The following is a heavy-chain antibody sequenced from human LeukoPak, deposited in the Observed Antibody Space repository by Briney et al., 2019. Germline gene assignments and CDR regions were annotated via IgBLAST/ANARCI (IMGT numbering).Heavy chain of an antibody. CDR2: ISSSSSTI. D-gene: IGHD5-12*01. CDR3: ARDPYRGYHSHYFDY. Sequence: PGGSLRLSCAASGFTFSSYSMNWVRQAPGKGLEWVSYISSSSSTIYYADSVKGRFTISRDNAKNSLYLQMNSLRAEDTAVYYCARDPYRGYHSHYFDYWGQGTLVTVSS. V-gene: IGHV3-48*04. J-gene: IGHJ4*02. CDR1: GFTFSSYS.